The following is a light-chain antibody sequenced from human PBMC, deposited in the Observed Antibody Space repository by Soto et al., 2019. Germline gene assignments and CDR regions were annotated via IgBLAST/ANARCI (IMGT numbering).Light chain of an antibody. J-gene: IGKJ4*01. CDR2: AAS. V-gene: IGKV1-27*01. CDR1: QGISNY. Sequence: DIQMTQSPSSLSAPVEDRVTITCRATQGISNYLAWYQQKPWKVPKLLIYAASTLQSGVPPPFSGSGSGTDFTLTISSLPPEDVATYYCQKYNSPPCTFGGGTKVEIK. CDR3: QKYNSPPCT.